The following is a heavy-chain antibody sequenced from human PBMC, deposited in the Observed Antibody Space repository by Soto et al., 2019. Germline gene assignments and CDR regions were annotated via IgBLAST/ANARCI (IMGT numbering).Heavy chain of an antibody. Sequence: ASVQVSCQASGYTFTSYYMHWVRQAPGQGLEWMGIINPSGGSTSYAQKFQGRVTMTRDTSTSIVYMELSSLRSEDTAVYYCARYRVLRYFDWPDQYYYSYGMDVWGQGTTVTVSS. J-gene: IGHJ6*02. CDR2: INPSGGST. CDR3: ARYRVLRYFDWPDQYYYSYGMDV. D-gene: IGHD3-9*01. CDR1: GYTFTSYY. V-gene: IGHV1-46*01.